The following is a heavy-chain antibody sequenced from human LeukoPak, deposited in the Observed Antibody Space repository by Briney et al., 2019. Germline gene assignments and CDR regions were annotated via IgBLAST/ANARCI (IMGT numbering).Heavy chain of an antibody. V-gene: IGHV3-30-3*01. CDR1: GFTFSSYA. D-gene: IGHD3-16*01. Sequence: QAGGSLRLSCAASGFTFSSYAMHWVRQAPGKGLEWVTFISFDGSNKYYADSVKGRFTISRDNSKNTLYLQMNSLRAEDTAIYYCAKDWGVWGQGTLVTVSS. J-gene: IGHJ1*01. CDR3: AKDWGV. CDR2: ISFDGSNK.